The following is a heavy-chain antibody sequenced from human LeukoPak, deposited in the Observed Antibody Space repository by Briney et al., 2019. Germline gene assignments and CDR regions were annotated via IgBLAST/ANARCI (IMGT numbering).Heavy chain of an antibody. CDR1: GFTFSSYW. CDR2: IKQDGSEK. Sequence: GGSLRLSCAASGFTFSSYWMSWVRQAPGKGLEWVANIKQDGSEKYYVDSVKGRFTISRDNAKNSLYLQMNSLRAEDTAVYYCARDGDIVVVPAAPDYWGQGTLVTVSS. D-gene: IGHD2-2*01. V-gene: IGHV3-7*01. CDR3: ARDGDIVVVPAAPDY. J-gene: IGHJ4*02.